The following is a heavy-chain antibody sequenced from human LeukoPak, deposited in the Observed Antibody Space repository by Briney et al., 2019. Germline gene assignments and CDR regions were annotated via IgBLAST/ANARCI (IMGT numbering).Heavy chain of an antibody. J-gene: IGHJ3*02. D-gene: IGHD5-18*01. CDR1: GFTFSSYA. CDR2: IRGSGGST. V-gene: IGHV3-23*01. CDR3: AKDRSGYGYGDDAFDI. Sequence: PRGSLRLSCAASGFTFSSYAMSWVRQAPEKGLEWVSAIRGSGGSTYYADSAKGGLTISRDNTKNTLYLQMNSLRAEDTAVYYCAKDRSGYGYGDDAFDIWDQGTMVTVSS.